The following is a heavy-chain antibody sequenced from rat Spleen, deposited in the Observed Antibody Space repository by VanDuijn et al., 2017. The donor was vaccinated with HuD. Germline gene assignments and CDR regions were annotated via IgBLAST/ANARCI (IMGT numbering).Heavy chain of an antibody. Sequence: EVQLVESGGGLVQPGRSLKLSCVVSRFTFSNYGMHWIRQGPTKGLEWVATISYDGSSTYYRDSVKGRFTISRDNAKSTLYLQMDSLRSEDTATYYCTTDLTGSWYFDFWGPGTMVTVSS. CDR1: RFTFSNYG. D-gene: IGHD5-1*01. CDR2: ISYDGSST. V-gene: IGHV5-19*01. J-gene: IGHJ1*01. CDR3: TTDLTGSWYFDF.